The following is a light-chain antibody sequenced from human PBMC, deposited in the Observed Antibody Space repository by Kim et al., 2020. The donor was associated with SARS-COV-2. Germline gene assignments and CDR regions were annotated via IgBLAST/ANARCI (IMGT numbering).Light chain of an antibody. CDR3: QQYYKPPLT. V-gene: IGKV1-33*01. Sequence: DIQMTQSPSSLSASVGDRVTITCQASQDINKYLNWYQQKPGKAPKVLIYDASSLETGVPLRFSGSGSGTDFTLTISGVQPEDIATYYCQQYYKPPLTFGGGTKVDIK. J-gene: IGKJ4*01. CDR2: DAS. CDR1: QDINKY.